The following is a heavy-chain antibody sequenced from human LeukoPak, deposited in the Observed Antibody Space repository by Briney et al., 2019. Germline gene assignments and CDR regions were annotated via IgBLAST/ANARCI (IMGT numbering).Heavy chain of an antibody. CDR3: ARVGTIAAAGMGEY. V-gene: IGHV4-59*01. J-gene: IGHJ4*02. CDR1: GGSISSYY. CDR2: IYYSGGT. D-gene: IGHD6-13*01. Sequence: SETLSLTYTVSGGSISSYYWSWIRQPPGKGLEWIGYIYYSGGTNYNPSLKSRVTISVDTSKNQFSLKLSSVTAADTAVYYCARVGTIAAAGMGEYWGQGTLVTVSS.